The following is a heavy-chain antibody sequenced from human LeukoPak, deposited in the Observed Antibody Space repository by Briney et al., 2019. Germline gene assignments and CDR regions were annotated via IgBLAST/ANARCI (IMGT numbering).Heavy chain of an antibody. J-gene: IGHJ6*02. CDR3: ARWGHGLDV. D-gene: IGHD3-16*01. Sequence: SGGSLRLSCAVSGFTLSSYGMHWVRQCPGKGLEWVAVISYDGSNKYYADSVKGRFTISRDSSKNTVYLQMNSLKDEDTAVYCCARWGHGLDVWGQGTTVTVSS. V-gene: IGHV3-30*03. CDR1: GFTLSSYG. CDR2: ISYDGSNK.